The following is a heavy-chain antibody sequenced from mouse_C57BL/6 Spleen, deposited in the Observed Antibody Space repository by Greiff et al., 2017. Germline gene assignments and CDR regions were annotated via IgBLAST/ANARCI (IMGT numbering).Heavy chain of an antibody. CDR3: ARGNYAMDY. Sequence: VQLQESGAELARPGASVKMSCKASGYTFTSYTMHWVKQRPGQGLEWIGYINPSSGYTKYNQKFKDKATLTADKSSSTAYMQLSSLPSEDSAVYYCARGNYAMDYWGQGTSVTVSS. CDR2: INPSSGYT. CDR1: GYTFTSYT. V-gene: IGHV1-4*01. J-gene: IGHJ4*01.